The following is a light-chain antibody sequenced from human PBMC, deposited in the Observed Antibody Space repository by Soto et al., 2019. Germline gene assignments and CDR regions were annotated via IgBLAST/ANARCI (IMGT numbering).Light chain of an antibody. J-gene: IGKJ3*01. Sequence: DIQMTPSPYSLSSSVGDRVTITCQASQDISNYLNWNQQKPGKAPKLLIYDASNLETGVPSRFGRSGSETDFTFTISSLQPEDIASDYCQQYDNLPRFDPGTKVDIK. CDR3: QQYDNLPR. CDR2: DAS. V-gene: IGKV1-33*01. CDR1: QDISNY.